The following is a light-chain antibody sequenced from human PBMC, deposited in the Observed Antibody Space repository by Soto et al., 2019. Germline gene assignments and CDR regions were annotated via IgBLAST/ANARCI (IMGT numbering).Light chain of an antibody. CDR1: QSISSY. Sequence: DIQMTQSPSSLSASVGDRVTITCRASQSISSYLNWYQQKPGKAPKLLIYAASSLQSGVPSRFSGSGSGTDFTLTISSLQPEDVATYYCQRYKSAPTFGPGTKVDVK. V-gene: IGKV1-39*01. CDR2: AAS. CDR3: QRYKSAPT. J-gene: IGKJ3*01.